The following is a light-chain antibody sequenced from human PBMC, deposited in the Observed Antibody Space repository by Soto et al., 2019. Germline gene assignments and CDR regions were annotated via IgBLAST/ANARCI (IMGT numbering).Light chain of an antibody. CDR3: QVWDSSSDWV. CDR2: DDR. J-gene: IGLJ3*02. V-gene: IGLV3-21*02. Sequence: SYELTQPPSVSVAPGQTARIPCGGNNIGSKSVHWYQQKPGQAPVLVVYDDRDRPSGIPERFSGSNSGNAATLTISRVEAGDEADYHCQVWDSSSDWVFGGGTKVTVL. CDR1: NIGSKS.